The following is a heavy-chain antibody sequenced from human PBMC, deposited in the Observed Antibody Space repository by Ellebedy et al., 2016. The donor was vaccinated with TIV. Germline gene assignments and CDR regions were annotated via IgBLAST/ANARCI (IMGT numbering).Heavy chain of an antibody. J-gene: IGHJ4*02. CDR3: AKGGYHFGYREGVFDF. Sequence: GGSLRLXXAASGFTFTSYTMNWVRQAPGKGLEWVSAISGSGVTTYYADSVNGRFTISRDNSKNTLNLQMNSLRVEDTAVYYCAKGGYHFGYREGVFDFWGQGTLVTVSS. CDR1: GFTFTSYT. D-gene: IGHD3-16*02. CDR2: ISGSGVTT. V-gene: IGHV3-23*01.